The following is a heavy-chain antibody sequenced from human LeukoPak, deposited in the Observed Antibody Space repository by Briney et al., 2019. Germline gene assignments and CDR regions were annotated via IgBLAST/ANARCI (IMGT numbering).Heavy chain of an antibody. V-gene: IGHV5-51*01. CDR2: IYSDYSDP. CDR1: GYSFSNFW. D-gene: IGHD3-10*01. J-gene: IGHJ4*02. Sequence: ESLKTSRNSPGYSFSNFWLGWVRQIPGKGLEWGRLIYSDYSDPIHSPPFQGQVAISADKSLSTAYLPWHRLRAWDTGKNFCASLWFGEPSGYFDYWGQGALVTVSS. CDR3: ASLWFGEPSGYFDY.